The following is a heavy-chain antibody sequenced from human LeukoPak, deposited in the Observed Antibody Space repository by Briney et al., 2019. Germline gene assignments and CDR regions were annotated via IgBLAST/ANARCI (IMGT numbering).Heavy chain of an antibody. CDR1: GGSISSSSYY. J-gene: IGHJ4*02. CDR2: IYYSGNT. Sequence: PETLSLTCTVSGGSISSSSYYWGWIRQPPGKGLEWIGSIYYSGNTYYNPSLKSRVTISVDTSKNQFSLKVSSVTAADTAVYYCASLAAAGTCFSYWGQGTLVTVSS. V-gene: IGHV4-39*01. CDR3: ASLAAAGTCFSY. D-gene: IGHD6-13*01.